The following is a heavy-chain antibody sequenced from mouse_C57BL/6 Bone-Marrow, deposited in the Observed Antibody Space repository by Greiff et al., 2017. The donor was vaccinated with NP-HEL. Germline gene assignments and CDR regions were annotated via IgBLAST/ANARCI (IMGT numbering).Heavy chain of an antibody. Sequence: EVKLQESGPELVKPGASVKMSCKASGYTFTDYNMHWVKQSHGKSLEWIGYINPNNGGTSYNQKFKGKATLTVNKSSSTAYMELRSLTSEDSAVYYCARKGGYYFDYWGQGTTLTVSS. J-gene: IGHJ2*01. CDR1: GYTFTDYN. CDR3: ARKGGYYFDY. CDR2: INPNNGGT. V-gene: IGHV1-22*01.